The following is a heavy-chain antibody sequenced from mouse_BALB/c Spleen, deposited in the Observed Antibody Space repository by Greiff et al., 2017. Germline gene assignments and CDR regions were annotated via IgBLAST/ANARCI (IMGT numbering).Heavy chain of an antibody. J-gene: IGHJ4*01. Sequence: EVQRVESGGGLVQPGGSRKLSCAASGFTFSSFGMHWVRQAPEKGLEWVAYISSGSSTIYYADTVKGRFTISRDNPKNTLFLQMTSLRSEDTAMYYCASHDYDAMDYWGQGTSVTVSS. CDR2: ISSGSSTI. CDR1: GFTFSSFG. CDR3: ASHDYDAMDY. V-gene: IGHV5-17*02.